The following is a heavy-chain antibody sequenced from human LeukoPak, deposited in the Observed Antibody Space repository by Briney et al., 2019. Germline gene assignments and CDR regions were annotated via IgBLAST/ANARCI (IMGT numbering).Heavy chain of an antibody. CDR3: ARVVDYGSGSYYEYYFDY. V-gene: IGHV4-59*12. J-gene: IGHJ4*02. D-gene: IGHD3-10*01. CDR2: VYNSAST. CDR1: GGSISSFY. Sequence: SETLSLTCTVSGGSISSFYWSWIRQPPGKGLEVIGNVYNSASTNYNPSLKSRVTMSVDTSKNQFSLKLSSVTAADTAVYYCARVVDYGSGSYYEYYFDYWGQGTLVTGSS.